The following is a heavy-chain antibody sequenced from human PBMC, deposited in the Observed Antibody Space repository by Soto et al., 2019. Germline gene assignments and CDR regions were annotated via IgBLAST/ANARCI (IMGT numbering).Heavy chain of an antibody. J-gene: IGHJ4*02. V-gene: IGHV3-7*01. CDR3: ARNRRYSYGEGTFDY. Sequence: GGSLRLSCAASGFPFSIYWMSLVRQAPGKGLEWVANIKQDGSEKYYVDSVKGRFTISRDNAKNSLYLQMNSLRAEDTAVYYCARNRRYSYGEGTFDYWGQGTLVTVSS. CDR1: GFPFSIYW. CDR2: IKQDGSEK. D-gene: IGHD5-18*01.